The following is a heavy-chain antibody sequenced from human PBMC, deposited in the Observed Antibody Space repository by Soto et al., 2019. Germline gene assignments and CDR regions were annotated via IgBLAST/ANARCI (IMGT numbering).Heavy chain of an antibody. J-gene: IGHJ4*01. V-gene: IGHV3-33*07. D-gene: IGHD2-21*01. CDR2: IWYDGSQK. CDR3: AKELWGRYTVGRPLDN. CDR1: GFNFSKFG. Sequence: QAHLVESGGRVVQPGRSLRLSCAASGFNFSKFGMYWVRQAPGKGLEWVAVIWYDGSQKYYADSVKGRFTISSDNSNSILYLHMSSVRAEDTAVYYCAKELWGRYTVGRPLDNWRPGTLVTVAS.